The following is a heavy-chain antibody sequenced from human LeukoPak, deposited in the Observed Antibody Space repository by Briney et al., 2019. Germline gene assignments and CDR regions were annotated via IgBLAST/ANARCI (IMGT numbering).Heavy chain of an antibody. CDR3: ARVPNEATFDY. J-gene: IGHJ4*02. D-gene: IGHD1-14*01. CDR1: GGSISSSSYY. CDR2: IYYSGST. Sequence: KSSETRSLTCTVSGGSISSSSYYWGWIRQPPGKGLEWIGYIYYSGSTYYNPSLKSRVTISVDTSKNQFSLKLSSVTAADTAVYYCARVPNEATFDYWGQGTLVTVSS. V-gene: IGHV4-30-4*08.